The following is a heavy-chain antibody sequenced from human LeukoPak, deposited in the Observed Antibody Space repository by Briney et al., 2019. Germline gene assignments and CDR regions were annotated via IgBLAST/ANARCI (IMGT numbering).Heavy chain of an antibody. CDR2: TFHRSKWYN. CDR1: GDSVSSNSAA. Sequence: SQTLSLTGAISGDSVSSNSAAWNWVRQSPSRGLEWLGRTFHRSKWYNDYAVFVKSRITINPDTSKNQFSLKLSSVTAADTAVYYCARGGYYDILTGYYGYFDYWGQGTLVTVSS. D-gene: IGHD3-9*01. V-gene: IGHV6-1*01. CDR3: ARGGYYDILTGYYGYFDY. J-gene: IGHJ4*02.